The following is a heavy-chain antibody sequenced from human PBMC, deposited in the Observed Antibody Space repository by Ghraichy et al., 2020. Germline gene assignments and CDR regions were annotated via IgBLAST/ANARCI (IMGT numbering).Heavy chain of an antibody. D-gene: IGHD2-2*02. Sequence: ASVKVSCKASGYTLHTYVMHWVRQAPGERLEWMGCLSGDTGNTKDSPKFRDRVTLTADTSASTAYMELSGLTSEDTGVYYCVRGAPATLHYNYFGLDVWGPGTAVTVSS. CDR1: GYTLHTYV. CDR2: LSGDTGNT. V-gene: IGHV1-3*01. J-gene: IGHJ6*02. CDR3: VRGAPATLHYNYFGLDV.